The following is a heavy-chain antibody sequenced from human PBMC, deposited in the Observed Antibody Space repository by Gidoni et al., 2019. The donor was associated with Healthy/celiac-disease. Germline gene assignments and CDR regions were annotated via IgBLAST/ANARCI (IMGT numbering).Heavy chain of an antibody. D-gene: IGHD3-16*02. CDR1: GGSFSGYY. Sequence: QVQLQQWGAGLLKPSETLSLTCAVHGGSFSGYYWSWIRQPPGKGLEWIGKINHSGSTNYNPSLKSRVTISVDTSKNQFSLKLSSVTAADTAVYYCARILGRYDYVWGSYPGSYWGQGTLVTVSS. CDR3: ARILGRYDYVWGSYPGSY. J-gene: IGHJ4*02. V-gene: IGHV4-34*01. CDR2: INHSGST.